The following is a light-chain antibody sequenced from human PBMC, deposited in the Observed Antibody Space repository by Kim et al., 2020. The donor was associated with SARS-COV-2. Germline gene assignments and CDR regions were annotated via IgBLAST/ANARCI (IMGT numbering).Light chain of an antibody. V-gene: IGKV3-20*01. CDR2: GAS. J-gene: IGKJ5*01. CDR1: QSGSSSN. Sequence: PGERATLSCRASQSGSSSNLAWYQQKPGQAPRLLIHGASRRATDIPDRFSGSGSEADFTLTITRLEPEDFAVYYCQQYNSSPITFGQGTRLEIK. CDR3: QQYNSSPIT.